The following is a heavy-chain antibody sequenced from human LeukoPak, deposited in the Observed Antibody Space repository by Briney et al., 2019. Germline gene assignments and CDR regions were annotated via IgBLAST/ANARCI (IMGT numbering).Heavy chain of an antibody. Sequence: SETLSLTCTVSGGSINNYYWSWIRQPAGKGLEWIWRINPSGSTKNNPSLKSRVTMSLDTRKNQLSLNLGSVTAADTAVYYCARAIYYESRNNIAFDLWGRGTMVTVSS. D-gene: IGHD3-22*01. CDR3: ARAIYYESRNNIAFDL. CDR1: GGSINNYY. V-gene: IGHV4-4*07. CDR2: INPSGST. J-gene: IGHJ3*01.